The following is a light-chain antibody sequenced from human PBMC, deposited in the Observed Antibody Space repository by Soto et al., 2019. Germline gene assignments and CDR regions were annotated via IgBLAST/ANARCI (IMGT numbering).Light chain of an antibody. V-gene: IGKV3-15*01. CDR1: QSVGSN. Sequence: EVVMTQSPATLSVSPGERATLSCRAIQSVGSNLPWHRQKPGQPPRLITYDASTRATGIPARLSGSGSGREFTLTIRSLQSEDFAVYYCQQYKIWPPITFGQGTRLEIK. CDR2: DAS. CDR3: QQYKIWPPIT. J-gene: IGKJ5*01.